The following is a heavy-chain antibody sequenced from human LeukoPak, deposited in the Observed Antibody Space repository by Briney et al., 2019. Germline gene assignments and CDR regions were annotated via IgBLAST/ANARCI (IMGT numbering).Heavy chain of an antibody. J-gene: IGHJ6*03. CDR3: ARHIGGGIEDMDV. CDR1: GGSIGTYY. D-gene: IGHD3-16*02. CDR2: IYVTGT. Sequence: SETLSLTCTVFGGSIGTYYWSWIRQSPGKGLEWIGYIYVTGTRYNPYLQSRVTISVDRSRNQFFLKMSSVTAADTAVYYCARHIGGGIEDMDVWGKGTKVIVSS. V-gene: IGHV4-59*08.